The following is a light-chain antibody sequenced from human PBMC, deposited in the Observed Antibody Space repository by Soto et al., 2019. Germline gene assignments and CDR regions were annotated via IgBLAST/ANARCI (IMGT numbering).Light chain of an antibody. V-gene: IGKV1-5*03. J-gene: IGKJ1*01. CDR1: QSISSW. CDR2: KAS. CDR3: LQDINYPWT. Sequence: DIQMTQSPSTLSASVGDRVTITCRASQSISSWLAWYQQKPGKAPKLLIYKASRLHSGVPPRFSGSGSGTDFTLAISSLQPEDSATYYCLQDINYPWTFGQGTKVDIK.